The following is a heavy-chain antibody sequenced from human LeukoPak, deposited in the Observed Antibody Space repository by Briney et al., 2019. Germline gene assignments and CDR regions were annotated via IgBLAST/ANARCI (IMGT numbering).Heavy chain of an antibody. D-gene: IGHD1-7*01. CDR3: ARDLLGYNWNYPFDY. J-gene: IGHJ4*02. CDR2: ISAYNGNT. CDR1: GYTFTSYG. V-gene: IGHV1-18*01. Sequence: GASVKVSCKASGYTFTSYGISWVRQAPGQGLEWMGWISAYNGNTNYAQKLQGRVTMTTDISTSTAYMELRSLRSDDTAVYYCARDLLGYNWNYPFDYWGQGTLVTVSS.